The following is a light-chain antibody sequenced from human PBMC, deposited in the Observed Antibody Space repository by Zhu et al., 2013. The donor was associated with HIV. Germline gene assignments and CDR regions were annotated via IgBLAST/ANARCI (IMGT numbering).Light chain of an antibody. V-gene: IGKV4-1*01. CDR1: RTVFYNSDNRNY. J-gene: IGKJ4*01. CDR3: QQYYTSPPA. Sequence: DIVMTQSPDSLAVSLGETATINCRSSRTVFYNSDNRNYLAWYQQKSGQSPRLLFYWASVRDSGVPDRFRGSGSGTNFSLTISSLQAEDVAVYSCQQYYTSPPAFGGGTKVQIK. CDR2: WAS.